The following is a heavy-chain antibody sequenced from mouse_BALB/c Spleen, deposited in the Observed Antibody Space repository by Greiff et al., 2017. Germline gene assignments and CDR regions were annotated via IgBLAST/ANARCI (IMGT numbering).Heavy chain of an antibody. CDR2: IDPYNGGT. CDR3: NEGRYGY. Sequence: EVQLQQSGPELVKPGASVKVSCKASGYAFTSYNMYWVKQSHGKSLEWIGYIDPYNGGTSYNQKFKGKATLTVDKSSSTAYLQLSSLTSEDTAVYYCNEGRYGYWGQGTTLTVSS. D-gene: IGHD2-10*02. V-gene: IGHV1S135*01. CDR1: GYAFTSYN. J-gene: IGHJ2*01.